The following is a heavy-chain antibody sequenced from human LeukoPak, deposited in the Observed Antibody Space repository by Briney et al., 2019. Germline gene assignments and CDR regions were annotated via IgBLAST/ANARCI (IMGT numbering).Heavy chain of an antibody. CDR2: ISGGSGSSSYI. D-gene: IGHD5-12*01. CDR3: ARASGGVSGYDLYYLDY. V-gene: IGHV3-21*01. J-gene: IGHJ4*02. Sequence: GGSLRLSCAASGFTFDDYGMSWVRQAPGKGLEWVSCISGGSGSSSYIYYADSVKGRFTISRDNAKNSLYLQMSSLRAEDTAVYYCARASGGVSGYDLYYLDYWGQGTLVTVSS. CDR1: GFTFDDYG.